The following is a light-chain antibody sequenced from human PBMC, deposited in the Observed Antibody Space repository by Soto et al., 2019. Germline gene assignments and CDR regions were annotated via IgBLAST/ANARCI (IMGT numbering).Light chain of an antibody. J-gene: IGKJ1*01. Sequence: IVLTQSPGNQSLSPGERATLSCRASQRVRSSYLAWYQQKPGQAPRILIYGSSSRATGIPDRFSGSGSGTDFTLTISRLEPEDFAVYYCLQYGSSPRTLGQGP. V-gene: IGKV3-20*01. CDR3: LQYGSSPRT. CDR1: QRVRSSY. CDR2: GSS.